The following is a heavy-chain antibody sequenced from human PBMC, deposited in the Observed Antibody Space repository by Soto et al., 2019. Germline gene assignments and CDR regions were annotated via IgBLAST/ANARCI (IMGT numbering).Heavy chain of an antibody. CDR2: ISYHGSDK. V-gene: IGHV3-30*18. CDR3: AKDHLTTTVTTVGY. Sequence: ESGGGVVQPGRSLRLSCAASGFTFSNYGMHWARQAPGKGLEWVAVISYHGSDKYYADSVKGRFTISRDNSKNTLYLQMDSLRAEDTAVYYCAKDHLTTTVTTVGYWGQGTLVTVSS. CDR1: GFTFSNYG. J-gene: IGHJ4*02. D-gene: IGHD4-17*01.